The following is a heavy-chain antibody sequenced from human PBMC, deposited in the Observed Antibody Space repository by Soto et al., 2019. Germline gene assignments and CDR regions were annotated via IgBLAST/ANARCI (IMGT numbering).Heavy chain of an antibody. CDR1: GFTFSNAW. CDR2: IKSKTDGGTT. Sequence: GGSLRLSCAASGFTFSNAWMNWVRQAPGKGLEWVGRIKSKTDGGTTDYAAPVKGRFTISRDDSKNTLYLQMNSLKTEDTAVYYCTTAPLYYDFWSGYHGDDFDYWGQGTLVTVSS. V-gene: IGHV3-15*07. J-gene: IGHJ4*02. D-gene: IGHD3-3*01. CDR3: TTAPLYYDFWSGYHGDDFDY.